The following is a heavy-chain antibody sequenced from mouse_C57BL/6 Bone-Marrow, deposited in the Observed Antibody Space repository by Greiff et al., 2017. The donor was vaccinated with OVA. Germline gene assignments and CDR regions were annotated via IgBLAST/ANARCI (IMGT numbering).Heavy chain of an antibody. D-gene: IGHD1-1*01. J-gene: IGHJ1*03. CDR1: GYTFTDYY. V-gene: IGHV1-76*01. CDR2: IYTGSGNT. CDR3: ARGDTTVVADV. Sequence: VHLVESGAELVRPGASVKLSCKASGYTFTDYYINWVKQRPGQGIEWIARIYTGSGNTYYNEKFKGKATLTAEKSSSTAYMQLSSLTSEDSAVYFCARGDTTVVADVWGTGTTVTVSS.